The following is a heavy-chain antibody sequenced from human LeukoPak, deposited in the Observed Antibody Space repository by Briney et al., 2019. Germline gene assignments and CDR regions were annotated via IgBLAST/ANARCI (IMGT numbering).Heavy chain of an antibody. CDR1: GFTFSSYW. Sequence: GGSLRLSCAASGFTFSSYWMSWARQAPGKGLEWVANIKQDGSEKYYVDSVKGRFTISRDNAKNSLYLQMNSLRGEDTALYYCAKVESYSYGYFDYWGQGTLVTVSS. CDR2: IKQDGSEK. CDR3: AKVESYSYGYFDY. J-gene: IGHJ4*02. D-gene: IGHD5-18*01. V-gene: IGHV3-7*03.